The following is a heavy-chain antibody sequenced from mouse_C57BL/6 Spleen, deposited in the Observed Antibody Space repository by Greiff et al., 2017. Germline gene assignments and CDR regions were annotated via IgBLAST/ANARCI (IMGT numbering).Heavy chain of an antibody. CDR1: GYTFTSYW. CDR2: IHPNSGST. J-gene: IGHJ4*01. D-gene: IGHD2-3*01. V-gene: IGHV1-64*01. CDR3: ASPYDGYPLDYYAMDY. Sequence: QVQLQQPGAELVKPGASVKLSCKASGYTFTSYWMHWVKQRPGQGLEWIGMIHPNSGSTNYNEKFKSKATLTVDKSSSTAYMQLSSLTSEDSAVYYCASPYDGYPLDYYAMDYWGQGTSVTVSS.